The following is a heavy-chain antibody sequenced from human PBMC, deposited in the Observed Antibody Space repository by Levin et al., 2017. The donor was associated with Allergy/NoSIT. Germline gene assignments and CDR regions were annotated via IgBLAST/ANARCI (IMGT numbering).Heavy chain of an antibody. CDR2: INHSGST. V-gene: IGHV4-34*01. CDR3: ARGPRITMVRGVAPRRYWFDP. D-gene: IGHD3-10*01. J-gene: IGHJ5*02. CDR1: GGSFSGYY. Sequence: SETLSLTCAVYGGSFSGYYWSWIRQPPGKGLEWIGEINHSGSTNYNPSLKSRVTISVDTSKNQFSLKLSSVTAADTAVYYCARGPRITMVRGVAPRRYWFDPWGQGTLVTVSS.